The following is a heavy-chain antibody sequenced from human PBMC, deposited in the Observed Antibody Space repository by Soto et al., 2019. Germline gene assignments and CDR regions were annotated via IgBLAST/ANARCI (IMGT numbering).Heavy chain of an antibody. Sequence: SETLSLTCTVSGGSISNYYWSWVRQPPGKGLEWIGYIYYSGSTNYNPSLKSRVTISVDTSKNQFSLKLNSVTAADTAVYYCARRGCSSAGCPYYFDYWGQGTLVTVSS. V-gene: IGHV4-59*01. CDR3: ARRGCSSAGCPYYFDY. CDR1: GGSISNYY. J-gene: IGHJ4*02. D-gene: IGHD2-2*01. CDR2: IYYSGST.